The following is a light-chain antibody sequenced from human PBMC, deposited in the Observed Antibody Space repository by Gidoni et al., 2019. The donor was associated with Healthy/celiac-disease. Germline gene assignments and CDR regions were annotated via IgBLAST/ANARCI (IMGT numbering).Light chain of an antibody. CDR2: GAS. CDR1: PMVRSN. J-gene: IGKJ4*01. V-gene: IGKV3-15*01. Sequence: ESVLTPSPATLSVSPGERPPLSCRARPMVRSNLASYQQKPGQAPRLLIYGASTRATGTPARCSGSGSGTEFTLTISSLQSEDFAVYYCQQDNNWPPLTFGGGTKVEIK. CDR3: QQDNNWPPLT.